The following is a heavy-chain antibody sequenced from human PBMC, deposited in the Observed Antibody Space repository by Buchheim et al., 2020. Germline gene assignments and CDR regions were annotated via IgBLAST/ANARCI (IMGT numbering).Heavy chain of an antibody. CDR1: GGSFSGYY. Sequence: QVQLQQWGAGLLKPSETLSLTCAVYGGSFSGYYWSWIRQPPGKGLEWIGEINHSGSTNYNPSLQSRVTISVGTSMNQLLLKLSSVTAADTAVYYCARCQNQWELLGWYYWGQGTL. V-gene: IGHV4-34*01. CDR2: INHSGST. J-gene: IGHJ4*02. CDR3: ARCQNQWELLGWYY. D-gene: IGHD1-26*01.